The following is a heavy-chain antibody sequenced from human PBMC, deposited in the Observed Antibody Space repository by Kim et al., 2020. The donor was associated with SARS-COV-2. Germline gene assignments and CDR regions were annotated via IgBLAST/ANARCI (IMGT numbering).Heavy chain of an antibody. CDR2: INAGNGNT. D-gene: IGHD3-22*01. Sequence: ASVKVSCKASGYTFTSYAMHWVRQAPGQRLEWMGWINAGNGNTKYSQKFQGRVTITRDTSASTAYMELSSLRSEDTAVYYCARDDDSSGYEPTGDAFDIWGQGTMVTVSS. J-gene: IGHJ3*02. CDR1: GYTFTSYA. CDR3: ARDDDSSGYEPTGDAFDI. V-gene: IGHV1-3*01.